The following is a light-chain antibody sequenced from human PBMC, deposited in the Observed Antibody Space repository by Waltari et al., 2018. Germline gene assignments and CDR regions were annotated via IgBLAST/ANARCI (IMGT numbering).Light chain of an antibody. CDR1: SGHRSAA. CDR3: QTGGHGIWV. V-gene: IGLV4-69*01. J-gene: IGLJ3*02. CDR2: VNSDGSH. Sequence: QLVLPQSPSASASLGASVKLTCPLSSGHRSAATAWHQQQPEKGHRDLLKVNSDGSHSNGDGIPDRFAASRSGAVRYLIIASLQGEDEADYCCQTGGHGIWVFGGGTKLTVL.